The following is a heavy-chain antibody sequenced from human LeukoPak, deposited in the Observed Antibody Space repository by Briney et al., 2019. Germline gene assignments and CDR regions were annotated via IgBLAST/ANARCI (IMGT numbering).Heavy chain of an antibody. V-gene: IGHV4-4*09. CDR2: IYTSGST. J-gene: IGHJ4*02. D-gene: IGHD3-22*01. CDR3: ARHEAGYYPDYFDY. Sequence: SETLSLTCTVSGGSISSYYWSWIRQPPGKGLEWIGYIYTSGSTNYNPSLKSRVTISVDTSKNQFSLKLSSVTAADTAVYYYARHEAGYYPDYFDYWGQGTLVTVSS. CDR1: GGSISSYY.